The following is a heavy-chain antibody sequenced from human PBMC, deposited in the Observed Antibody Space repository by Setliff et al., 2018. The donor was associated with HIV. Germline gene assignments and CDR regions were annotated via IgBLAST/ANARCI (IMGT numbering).Heavy chain of an antibody. D-gene: IGHD4-4*01. CDR3: ARDLTSNSNCFDP. Sequence: PSETLSLTCYVTDDPISSYYWSWVRQPAGKGLEWIGRLYVSGDTNYNPSLKSRVTMSLDTSKKHFSLNLKSVTAADTAVYYCARDLTSNSNCFDPWGQGVLVTVSS. CDR2: LYVSGDT. J-gene: IGHJ5*02. V-gene: IGHV4-4*07. CDR1: DDPISSYY.